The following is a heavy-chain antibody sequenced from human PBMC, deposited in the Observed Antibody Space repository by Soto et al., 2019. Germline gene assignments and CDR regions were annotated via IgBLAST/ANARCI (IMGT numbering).Heavy chain of an antibody. CDR2: IKSKTDGGTT. D-gene: IGHD6-19*01. CDR1: GFTFSNAW. V-gene: IGHV3-15*01. Sequence: GGSLRLSCAASGFTFSNAWMSWVRQAPGKGLEWVGRIKSKTDGGTTDYAAPVKGRFTISRDDSKNTLYLQMNSLKTEDTAVYYCTTDLIAVAGFDYWGQGTLVTVSS. J-gene: IGHJ4*02. CDR3: TTDLIAVAGFDY.